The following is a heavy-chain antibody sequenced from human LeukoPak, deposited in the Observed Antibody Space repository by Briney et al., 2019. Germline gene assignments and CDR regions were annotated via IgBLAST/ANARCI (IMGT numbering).Heavy chain of an antibody. J-gene: IGHJ4*02. CDR2: IRYDGSNK. Sequence: GGSLRLSCAASGFTFSSYGMHWVRQAPGKGLEWVAFIRYDGSNKYYADSVKGRFTISRDNSKNTLYLQMNSLRAEDTAVYYCAKDILGWFGELSYYFDYWGQGTLVTVSS. CDR3: AKDILGWFGELSYYFDY. V-gene: IGHV3-30*02. CDR1: GFTFSSYG. D-gene: IGHD3-10*01.